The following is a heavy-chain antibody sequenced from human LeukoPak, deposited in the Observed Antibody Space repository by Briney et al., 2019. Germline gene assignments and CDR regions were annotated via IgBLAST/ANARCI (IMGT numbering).Heavy chain of an antibody. V-gene: IGHV4-59*01. CDR3: ARVYCSGGSCHSDY. Sequence: SETLSLTCTVSGGSISSYYWSWIRQPPGKGLEWIGYIYYSGSTNYKPSLKSRVTISVDTSKNQFSLKLSSVTAADTAVYYCARVYCSGGSCHSDYWGQGTLVTVSS. CDR2: IYYSGST. J-gene: IGHJ4*02. CDR1: GGSISSYY. D-gene: IGHD2-15*01.